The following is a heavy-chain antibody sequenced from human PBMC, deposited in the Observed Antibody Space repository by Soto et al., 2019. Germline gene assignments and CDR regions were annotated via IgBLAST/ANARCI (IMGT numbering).Heavy chain of an antibody. D-gene: IGHD3-22*01. J-gene: IGHJ4*02. CDR1: GFTVSSNY. V-gene: IGHV3-53*01. CDR3: ARAKPYLVHGYYYDSSGYYYLDY. Sequence: GGSLRLSCAASGFTVSSNYMSWVRQAPGKGLEWVSVIYSGGSTYYADSVKGRFTISRDNSKNTLYLQMNSLGAEDTAVYYCARAKPYLVHGYYYDSSGYYYLDYWGQGT. CDR2: IYSGGST.